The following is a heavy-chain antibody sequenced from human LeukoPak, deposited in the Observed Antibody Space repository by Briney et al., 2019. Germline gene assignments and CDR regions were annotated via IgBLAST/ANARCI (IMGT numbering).Heavy chain of an antibody. Sequence: ASVKVSCKVTGYTLTDLSMHWVRQAPGKGLEWMGGFDPEDGETIYAQKFQGRVTMTEDTSTDTAYMELSSLRSEDTAVYYCATELGYCSSTSCPDYWGQGTLVTVSS. D-gene: IGHD2-2*01. CDR1: GYTLTDLS. CDR2: FDPEDGET. CDR3: ATELGYCSSTSCPDY. J-gene: IGHJ4*02. V-gene: IGHV1-24*01.